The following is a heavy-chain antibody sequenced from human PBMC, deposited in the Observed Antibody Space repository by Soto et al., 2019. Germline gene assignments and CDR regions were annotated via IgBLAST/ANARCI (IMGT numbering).Heavy chain of an antibody. Sequence: GGSLRLSCAAAGLTFRSYAMHWARQAPGKGLEWVAVISYDGSNKYYADSVKGRFTISRDNSKNTLYLQMNSLRAEDTAVYYCARDDFWSGFSYYYGMDVWGQGTTVTVSS. CDR1: GLTFRSYA. CDR2: ISYDGSNK. CDR3: ARDDFWSGFSYYYGMDV. J-gene: IGHJ6*02. V-gene: IGHV3-30-3*01. D-gene: IGHD3-3*01.